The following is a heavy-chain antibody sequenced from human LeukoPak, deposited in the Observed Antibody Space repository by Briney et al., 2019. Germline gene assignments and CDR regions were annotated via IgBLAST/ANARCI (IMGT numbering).Heavy chain of an antibody. CDR2: INHSGST. J-gene: IGHJ4*02. D-gene: IGHD1-7*01. V-gene: IGHV4-34*01. Sequence: SETLSLTCAVYGGSFSGYYWSWIRQPPGKGLEWIGEINHSGSTNYNPSLKSRVTISVDTSKNQFSLKPSSVTAADTAVYYCASTSGANWNYPYYFDYWGQGTLVTVSS. CDR3: ASTSGANWNYPYYFDY. CDR1: GGSFSGYY.